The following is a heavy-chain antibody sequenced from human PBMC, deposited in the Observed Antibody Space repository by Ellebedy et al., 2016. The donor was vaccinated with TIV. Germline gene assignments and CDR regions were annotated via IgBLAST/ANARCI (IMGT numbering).Heavy chain of an antibody. Sequence: GGSLRLXXAASGFTFSSYAMSWVRQAPGKGLEWVSAISGSGGSTYYADSVKGRFTISRDNAKNSLYLQMNSLRAEDTAVYYCARGTPSRYQLTHDYYYYYYMDVWGKGTTVTVSS. D-gene: IGHD2-2*01. CDR2: ISGSGGST. V-gene: IGHV3-23*01. J-gene: IGHJ6*03. CDR1: GFTFSSYA. CDR3: ARGTPSRYQLTHDYYYYYYMDV.